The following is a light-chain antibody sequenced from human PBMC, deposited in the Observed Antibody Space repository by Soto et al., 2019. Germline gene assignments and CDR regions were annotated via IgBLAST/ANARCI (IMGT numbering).Light chain of an antibody. CDR3: AAWDDSLNGPM. CDR2: TNN. V-gene: IGLV1-44*01. J-gene: IGLJ3*02. Sequence: QSVLTQPPSASGTPGQRVTISCSGSSSNIGSNTVNWFQHLPGTAPKLLIYTNNQRPSGVPDRFSGSKSGTSASLAISGLQSDDEADYYCAAWDDSLNGPMFGGGTKVTVL. CDR1: SSNIGSNT.